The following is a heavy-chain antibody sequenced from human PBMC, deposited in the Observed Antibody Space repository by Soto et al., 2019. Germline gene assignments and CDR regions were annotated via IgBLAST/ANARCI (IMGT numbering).Heavy chain of an antibody. Sequence: EVQLLESGGGLVQPGGSLRLSCAASGFTFSSYAMSWVRQAPGKGLEWVSAISGSGGSTYYADSVKGRFTISRDNSKNTLYLQMNSLRAEDRAVYYCAKDRLMGGRYGRADYWGQGTLVTVSS. CDR2: ISGSGGST. J-gene: IGHJ4*02. V-gene: IGHV3-23*01. CDR3: AKDRLMGGRYGRADY. D-gene: IGHD3-10*01. CDR1: GFTFSSYA.